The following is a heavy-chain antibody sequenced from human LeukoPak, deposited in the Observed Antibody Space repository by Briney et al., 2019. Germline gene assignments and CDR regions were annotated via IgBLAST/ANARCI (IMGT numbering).Heavy chain of an antibody. CDR2: IYSGSST. CDR3: ARDRWPDAFDI. J-gene: IGHJ3*02. CDR1: GFAVNSNY. Sequence: PGGSLRLSCAASGFAVNSNYMSWVRQAPGRGLEWVSIIYSGSSTYYADSVKGRFTISRDRSKNAIYLQMNSLGADDTAMYYCARDRWPDAFDIWGQGTMVTVSS. V-gene: IGHV3-53*01. D-gene: IGHD2-15*01.